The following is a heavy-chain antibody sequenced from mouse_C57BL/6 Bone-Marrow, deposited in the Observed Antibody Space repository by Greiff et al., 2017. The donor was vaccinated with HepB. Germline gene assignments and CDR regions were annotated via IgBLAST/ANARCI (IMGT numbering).Heavy chain of an antibody. CDR1: GFTFSDFY. CDR2: SRNKANDYTT. D-gene: IGHD4-1*01. V-gene: IGHV7-1*01. J-gene: IGHJ1*03. Sequence: EVKVVESGGGLVQSGRSLRLSCATSGFTFSDFYMEWVRQAPGKGLEWIAASRNKANDYTTEYSASVKGRFIVSRDTSQSILYLQMNALRAEDTAIYYCARGTGNWYFDVWGTGTTVTVSS. CDR3: ARGTGNWYFDV.